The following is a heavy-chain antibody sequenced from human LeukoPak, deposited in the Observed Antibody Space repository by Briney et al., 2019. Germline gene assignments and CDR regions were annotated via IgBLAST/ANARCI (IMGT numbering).Heavy chain of an antibody. J-gene: IGHJ6*03. CDR1: GGSFSGYY. Sequence: SETQSLTCAVYGGSFSGYYWSWIRQPPGKGLEWIGEINHSGSTNYNPSLRSRVTISVDTSKNQFSLKLSSVTAADTAVYYCASQTPHIWFGDYMDVWGKGTTVTVSS. CDR2: INHSGST. CDR3: ASQTPHIWFGDYMDV. V-gene: IGHV4-34*01. D-gene: IGHD3-10*01.